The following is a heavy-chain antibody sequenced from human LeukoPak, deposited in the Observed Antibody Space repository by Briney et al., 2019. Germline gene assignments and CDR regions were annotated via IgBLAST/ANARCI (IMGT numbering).Heavy chain of an antibody. D-gene: IGHD2-21*02. Sequence: GGSLSLSRAASGRTFRRFWLSWVGQAPGKGLEWVANIKQEGSERHHVDSVTGRFPISRDNAKNSLYLQRISLRAEGRAGYYFSTRAYCGSDCYSYDHWGQGTLVTVSS. CDR2: IKQEGSER. J-gene: IGHJ4*02. CDR3: STRAYCGSDCYSYDH. V-gene: IGHV3-7*01. CDR1: GRTFRRFW.